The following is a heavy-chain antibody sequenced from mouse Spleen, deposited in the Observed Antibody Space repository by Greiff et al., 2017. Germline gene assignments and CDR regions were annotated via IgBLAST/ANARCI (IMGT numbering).Heavy chain of an antibody. V-gene: IGHV5-9*04. D-gene: IGHD1-1*01. Sequence: EVKLVESGGGLVKLGGSLKLSCAASGFTFSSYAMSWVRQTPEKRLEWVATISSGGGNTYYPDSVKGRFTISRDNAKNTLYLQMSSLKSEDTAMYYCARLGTYYGSHYFDYWGQGTTLTVSS. CDR1: GFTFSSYA. J-gene: IGHJ2*01. CDR3: ARLGTYYGSHYFDY. CDR2: ISSGGGNT.